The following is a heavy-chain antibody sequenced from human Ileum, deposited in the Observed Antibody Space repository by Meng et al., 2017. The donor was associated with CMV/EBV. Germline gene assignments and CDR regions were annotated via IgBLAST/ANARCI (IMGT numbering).Heavy chain of an antibody. CDR3: ATDGILGASTIFDY. Sequence: SGYAFTGYFMHGVRQAPGQGLEWMAWINPNSGDTNYAQKFQGRVTMTRDTSIGTAYMELSRLRSDDTAVYYCATDGILGASTIFDYWGQGTLVTVSS. J-gene: IGHJ4*02. CDR2: INPNSGDT. D-gene: IGHD1-26*01. V-gene: IGHV1-2*02. CDR1: GYAFTGYF.